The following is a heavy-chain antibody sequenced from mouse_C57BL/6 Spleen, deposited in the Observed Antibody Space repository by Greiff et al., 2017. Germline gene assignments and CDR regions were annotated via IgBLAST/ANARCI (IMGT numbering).Heavy chain of an antibody. D-gene: IGHD2-2*01. CDR1: GYTFTDYN. J-gene: IGHJ3*01. Sequence: EVQLQQSGPELVKPGASVKIPCKASGYTFTDYNMDWVKQSHGKSLEWIGDINPNNGGTIYTQKFKGKATFTVDKSSSTAYLELRSLTSEDTAVYYCARFGYDATGYWGPGTLVTVSA. CDR3: ARFGYDATGY. V-gene: IGHV1-18*01. CDR2: INPNNGGT.